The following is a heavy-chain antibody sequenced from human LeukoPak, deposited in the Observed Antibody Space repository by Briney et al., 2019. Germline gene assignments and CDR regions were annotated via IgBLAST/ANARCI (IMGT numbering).Heavy chain of an antibody. CDR3: ARHVELSSSDAFDI. D-gene: IGHD6-13*01. J-gene: IGHJ3*02. Sequence: PSETLSLTCTVSRGSISTYYWSWIRQPPGKGLEWIGYIYYTGSTNYNPSLESRVTISVDTSKNQFSLKLSSVTAADTAVYYCARHVELSSSDAFDIWGQGTMVTVSS. CDR2: IYYTGST. CDR1: RGSISTYY. V-gene: IGHV4-59*08.